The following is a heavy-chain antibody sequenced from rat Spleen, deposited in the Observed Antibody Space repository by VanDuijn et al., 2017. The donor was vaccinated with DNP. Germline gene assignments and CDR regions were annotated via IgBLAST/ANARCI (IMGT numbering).Heavy chain of an antibody. D-gene: IGHD1-9*01. CDR2: INKDGTTI. CDR3: ASTYYGF. V-gene: IGHV4-2*01. CDR1: GFNFIDYW. Sequence: EVKLVESGGGLVQPGRSLKLSCAASGFNFIDYWMVWVRQAPGKGLEWIGEINKDGTTINYAPSLMDKFTISRDNAQNTLYLQMSKLGSADTAIYYCASTYYGFWGQGVMVTVSS. J-gene: IGHJ2*01.